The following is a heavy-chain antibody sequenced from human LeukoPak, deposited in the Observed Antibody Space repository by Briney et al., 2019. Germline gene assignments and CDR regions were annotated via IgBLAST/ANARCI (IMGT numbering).Heavy chain of an antibody. Sequence: GGSLRLSCAASGFTFSSYGMSWVRQAPGKGLEWVSAISGSGGSTYYADSVKGRFTISRDNSKNTLYLQMNSLRAEDTAVYYCAREMEAAVGAPPFDYWGQGTLVTVSS. CDR3: AREMEAAVGAPPFDY. V-gene: IGHV3-23*01. D-gene: IGHD1-26*01. CDR2: ISGSGGST. J-gene: IGHJ4*02. CDR1: GFTFSSYG.